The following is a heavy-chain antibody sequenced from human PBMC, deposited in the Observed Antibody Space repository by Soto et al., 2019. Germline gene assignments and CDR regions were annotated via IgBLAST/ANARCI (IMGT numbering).Heavy chain of an antibody. CDR3: ARVESCSGGSCYSPNWFDP. Sequence: SETLSLTCTVSGGSISSGGYYWSWIRQHPGKGLEWIGYIYYSGSTYYNPSLKSRGTISVDTSKNQFSLKLSSVTAADTAVYYCARVESCSGGSCYSPNWFDPWGQGTLVTVSS. J-gene: IGHJ5*02. V-gene: IGHV4-31*03. D-gene: IGHD2-15*01. CDR1: GGSISSGGYY. CDR2: IYYSGST.